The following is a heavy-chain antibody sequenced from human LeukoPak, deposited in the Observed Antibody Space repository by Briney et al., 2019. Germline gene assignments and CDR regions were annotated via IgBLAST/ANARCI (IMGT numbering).Heavy chain of an antibody. Sequence: SETLSLTCAVYGGSFSGYYWSWIRQPPGKGLEWIGEINHSGSTNYNPSLKSRVTISVDTSKNQFSLKLSSVTAADTAVYYCARDHLYWFDPWGQGTLVTVSS. J-gene: IGHJ5*02. CDR1: GGSFSGYY. V-gene: IGHV4-34*01. CDR3: ARDHLYWFDP. CDR2: INHSGST.